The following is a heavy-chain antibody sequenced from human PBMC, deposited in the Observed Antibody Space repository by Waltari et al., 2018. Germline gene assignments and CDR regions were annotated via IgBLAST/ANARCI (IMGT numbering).Heavy chain of an antibody. D-gene: IGHD6-19*01. CDR1: GGSISSSSYY. CDR3: ARRGSGWYENWYFDL. Sequence: QLQLQESGPGLVKPSETLSLTCTVSGGSISSSSYYWGWIRQPPGKGLEWIGSIYYSGSTYYNPSLKSRVTISVDTSKNQFSLKLSSVTAADTAVYYCARRGSGWYENWYFDLWGRGTLVTVSS. J-gene: IGHJ2*01. V-gene: IGHV4-39*01. CDR2: IYYSGST.